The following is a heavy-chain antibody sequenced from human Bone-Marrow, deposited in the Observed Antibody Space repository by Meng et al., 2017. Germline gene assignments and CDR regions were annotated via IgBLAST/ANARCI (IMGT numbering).Heavy chain of an antibody. V-gene: IGHV2-5*02. D-gene: IGHD3-3*01. Sequence: SGPTLVKPTQTITLTCTFSGFSLSTSGVGVGWIRQPPGKALEWLALIYWDDDKRYSPSLKSRLTITKDTSKNQVVLTMTNMDPVDTATYYCAHSLNYYDFWSGHIRGWFDPWGQGTLVTVSS. CDR1: GFSLSTSGVG. CDR3: AHSLNYYDFWSGHIRGWFDP. J-gene: IGHJ5*02. CDR2: IYWDDDK.